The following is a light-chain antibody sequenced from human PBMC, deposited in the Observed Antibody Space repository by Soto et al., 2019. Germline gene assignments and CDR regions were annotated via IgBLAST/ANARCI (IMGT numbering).Light chain of an antibody. Sequence: DIQMTQSPSSLSAPVGDRVTITCRASQSISSYLNWYQQKPGKAPKLLIYAASSLQGGVPSRFSGSGSGTDFTLTISSLQREDCAIYYCQQSSSTVLTFGGGTKVEIK. CDR2: AAS. J-gene: IGKJ4*01. CDR1: QSISSY. V-gene: IGKV1-39*01. CDR3: QQSSSTVLT.